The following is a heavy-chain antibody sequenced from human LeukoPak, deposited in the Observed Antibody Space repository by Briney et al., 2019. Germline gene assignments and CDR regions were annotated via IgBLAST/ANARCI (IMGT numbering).Heavy chain of an antibody. J-gene: IGHJ5*02. V-gene: IGHV3-23*01. CDR3: AKDRLLEFGYPDWFDP. Sequence: PGRSLRLSCAASGFTFSSYAMSWVRQAPGKGLEWVSAISGSGGSTYYADSVKGRFTISRDNSKNTLYLQMNSLRAEDTAVYYCAKDRLLEFGYPDWFDPWGQGTLVTVSS. CDR1: GFTFSSYA. CDR2: ISGSGGST. D-gene: IGHD5-18*01.